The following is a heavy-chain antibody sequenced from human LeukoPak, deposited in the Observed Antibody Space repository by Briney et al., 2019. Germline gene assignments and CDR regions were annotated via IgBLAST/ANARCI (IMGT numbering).Heavy chain of an antibody. J-gene: IGHJ4*02. V-gene: IGHV3-74*01. Sequence: GGSLRLSCVGSGFTFSSFWMHWVRQLPGKGPVWLSRMNSDGSILTYADSVKGRLTISRDNAKNTLFLQMNNLRAEDTAVYYCASSSGAILGNWGQGALVTVSS. D-gene: IGHD3-10*01. CDR2: MNSDGSIL. CDR1: GFTFSSFW. CDR3: ASSSGAILGN.